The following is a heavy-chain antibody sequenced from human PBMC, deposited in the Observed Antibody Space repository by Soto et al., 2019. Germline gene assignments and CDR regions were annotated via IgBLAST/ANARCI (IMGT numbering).Heavy chain of an antibody. CDR3: ARLPRSWYQSRNWFDP. J-gene: IGHJ5*02. D-gene: IGHD6-13*01. V-gene: IGHV4-39*01. Sequence: PSETLSLTCTVSGGSISSSSYYWGWIRQPPGKGLEWIGSIYYSGSTYYNPSLKSRVTISVDTSKNQFSLKLSSVTAADTAVYYCARLPRSWYQSRNWFDPWGQGTLVTVS. CDR2: IYYSGST. CDR1: GGSISSSSYY.